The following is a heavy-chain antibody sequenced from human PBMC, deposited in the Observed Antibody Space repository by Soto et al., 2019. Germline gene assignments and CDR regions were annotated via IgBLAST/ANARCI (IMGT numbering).Heavy chain of an antibody. Sequence: LSLTCTVSGGSISSYYWSWIRQPPGKGLEWIGYIYYSGSTNYNPSLKSRVTISVDTSKNQFSLKLSSVTAADTAMYYCASTLIRYCSSTSCYDAFDIWGQGTMVTVSS. D-gene: IGHD2-2*01. CDR1: GGSISSYY. CDR3: ASTLIRYCSSTSCYDAFDI. V-gene: IGHV4-59*01. CDR2: IYYSGST. J-gene: IGHJ3*02.